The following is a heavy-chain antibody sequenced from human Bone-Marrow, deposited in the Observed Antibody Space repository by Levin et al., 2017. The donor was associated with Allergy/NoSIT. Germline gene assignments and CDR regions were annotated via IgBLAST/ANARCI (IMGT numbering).Heavy chain of an antibody. J-gene: IGHJ4*02. CDR3: ATGLFNYYFDY. V-gene: IGHV1-24*01. CDR1: GYTLTELS. D-gene: IGHD2/OR15-2a*01. Sequence: ASVKVSCKVSGYTLTELSMHWVRQAPGKGLEWMGGFDPEDGETIYAQKFQGRVTTTEDTSTDTAYMELSSLRSEDTAVYYCATGLFNYYFDYWGQGTLVTVSS. CDR2: FDPEDGET.